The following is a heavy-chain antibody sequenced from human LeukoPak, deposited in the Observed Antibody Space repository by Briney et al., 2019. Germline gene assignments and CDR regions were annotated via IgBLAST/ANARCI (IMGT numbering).Heavy chain of an antibody. V-gene: IGHV7-4-1*02. CDR1: GYTFTKYG. J-gene: IGHJ5*02. CDR2: INTNTGNP. Sequence: GASVKVSCKASGYTFTKYGVNWVRQAPGQGLEWMGWINTNTGNPTYAQGFTGRFVFSLDTSVSTAYLEISSLKAEDTAVYYCARRSEHSSGSQPAFDPWGQGTLVTVSS. D-gene: IGHD3-22*01. CDR3: ARRSEHSSGSQPAFDP.